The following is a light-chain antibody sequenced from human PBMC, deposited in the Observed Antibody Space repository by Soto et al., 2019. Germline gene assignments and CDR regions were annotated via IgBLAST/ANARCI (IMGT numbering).Light chain of an antibody. CDR2: AAS. Sequence: DIQMTQSPSSLSASVGDRVTITCRTSQGINDYLNCYQMKPGEAPKLLIYAASALQSGIPSRFSGSASGTEFTLTITSLQPEDFATYYCQHSYNFPRTSGQGTKVAVK. CDR3: QHSYNFPRT. CDR1: QGINDY. V-gene: IGKV1-39*01. J-gene: IGKJ1*01.